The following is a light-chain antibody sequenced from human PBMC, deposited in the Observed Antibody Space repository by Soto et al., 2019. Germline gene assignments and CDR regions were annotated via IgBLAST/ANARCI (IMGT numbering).Light chain of an antibody. CDR1: QSVSSD. CDR2: GAS. Sequence: EIVMTQSPATLSVSPGERATLSCRASQSVSSDLAWYQQKPGQSPRLLIYGASTRATGIPARFSGSGSGTEFTLTISSLQSADFAVYYCQQYTNWPLIFDQGTRLEIK. J-gene: IGKJ5*01. V-gene: IGKV3-15*01. CDR3: QQYTNWPLI.